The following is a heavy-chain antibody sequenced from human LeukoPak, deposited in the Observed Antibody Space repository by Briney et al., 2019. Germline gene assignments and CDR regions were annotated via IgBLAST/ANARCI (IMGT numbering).Heavy chain of an antibody. CDR1: GGSISSYY. CDR3: ARAQLLWSGPTYYYYYYMDV. D-gene: IGHD2-2*01. V-gene: IGHV4-4*07. J-gene: IGHJ6*03. CDR2: IYTSGST. Sequence: PSETLSLTCTVSGGSISSYYWSWIRQPAGKGLEWIGRIYTSGSTNYNPSLKSRVTMSVDTSKNQFSLKLSSVTAEDTAVYYCARAQLLWSGPTYYYYYYMDVWGKGTTVTISS.